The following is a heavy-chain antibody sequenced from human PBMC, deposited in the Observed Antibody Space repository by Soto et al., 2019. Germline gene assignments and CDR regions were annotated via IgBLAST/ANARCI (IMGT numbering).Heavy chain of an antibody. D-gene: IGHD6-13*01. CDR1: GGSINNDNYF. CDR3: AREVIEPVGSDAVDF. J-gene: IGHJ3*01. CDR2: IRYSGSS. Sequence: QVQLQESGPGLVKPSQTLSLTCTVSGGSINNDNYFWSWIRQHPGKGLEWISYIRYSGSSYYNPSLEIRVSTSLDTSKNQFSLKLSSVTAADTAVYYCAREVIEPVGSDAVDFWGQGTMVIVSS. V-gene: IGHV4-31*03.